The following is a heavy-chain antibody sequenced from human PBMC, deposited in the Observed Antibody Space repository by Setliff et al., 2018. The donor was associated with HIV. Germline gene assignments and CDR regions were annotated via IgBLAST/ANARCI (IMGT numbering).Heavy chain of an antibody. J-gene: IGHJ4*02. CDR2: IYGSGST. D-gene: IGHD3-22*01. CDR3: ARDQSDYYDSSGSAIYFDY. CDR1: SGSIKSYY. V-gene: IGHV4-59*01. Sequence: PSETLSLTCTVSSGSIKSYYWGWIRQPPGKGLEWVGYIYGSGSTNYNPSLKSRVTISVDTSKNQFSLKLSSVTAADTAVYYCARDQSDYYDSSGSAIYFDYWGQGTLVTVSS.